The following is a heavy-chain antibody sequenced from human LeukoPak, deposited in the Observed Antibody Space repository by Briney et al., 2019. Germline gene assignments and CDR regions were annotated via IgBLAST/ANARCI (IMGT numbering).Heavy chain of an antibody. CDR1: GFTFSNFG. D-gene: IGHD1-26*01. V-gene: IGHV3-69-1*02. CDR3: VGDPTTNRFQYFQY. J-gene: IGHJ1*01. CDR2: MDRHTDI. Sequence: SGGSLRLSCTASGFTFSNFGVNWVRQAPGKGLEWVSCMDRHTDIYYADSVRGRFTISRDNAKNSVFLQMNRLTVEDTAVYYCVGDPTTNRFQYFQYWGQGALVTVSS.